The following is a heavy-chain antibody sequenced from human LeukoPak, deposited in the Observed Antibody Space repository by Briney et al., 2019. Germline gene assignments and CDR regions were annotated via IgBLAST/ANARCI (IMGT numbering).Heavy chain of an antibody. CDR3: AKGVGFYDSSAYDH. D-gene: IGHD3-22*01. J-gene: IGHJ5*02. Sequence: PGGSLRLSCAGSGFTFSGYTIHWVRQAPGKGLEWVAVISYDGSSKYYADSVKGRFTISRDNSKNTLYLQMNSLRAEDTAVYYCAKGVGFYDSSAYDHWGQGTLVTVSS. CDR2: ISYDGSSK. V-gene: IGHV3-30-3*01. CDR1: GFTFSGYT.